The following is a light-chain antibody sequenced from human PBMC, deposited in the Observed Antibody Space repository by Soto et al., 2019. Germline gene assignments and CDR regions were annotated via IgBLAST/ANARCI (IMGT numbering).Light chain of an antibody. J-gene: IGKJ4*01. CDR1: QSISRW. V-gene: IGKV1-5*03. CDR3: QQYLDYGVLT. CDR2: ETT. Sequence: DIQMTQSPSTLSASVGDRVTITCRASQSISRWLAWYRQKPGKVPELLIYETTNLESGVPSRFSGSGSGTEFTLTISSLPPDDFATYLRQQYLDYGVLTFGGGTKVEIK.